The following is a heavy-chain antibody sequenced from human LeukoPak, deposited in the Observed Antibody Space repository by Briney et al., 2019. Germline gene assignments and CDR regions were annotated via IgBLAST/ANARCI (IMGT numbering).Heavy chain of an antibody. CDR1: GGSISSYY. CDR2: IYYSGST. D-gene: IGHD1-26*01. V-gene: IGHV4-59*01. J-gene: IGHJ5*02. Sequence: LXLTXTVSGGSISSYYWSWIRQPPGKGLEWIGYIYYSGSTNYNPSLKSRVTISVDTSKNQFSLKLSSVTAADTAVYYCARGGWELLLDRWGQGTLVTVSS. CDR3: ARGGWELLLDR.